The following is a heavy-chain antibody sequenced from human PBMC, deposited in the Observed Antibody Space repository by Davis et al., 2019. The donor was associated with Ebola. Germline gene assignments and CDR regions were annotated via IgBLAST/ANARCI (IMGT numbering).Heavy chain of an antibody. V-gene: IGHV4-39*01. CDR1: GGSISSSSYY. D-gene: IGHD5-18*01. J-gene: IGHJ4*02. Sequence: PSETLSLTCTVSGGSISSSSYYWGWIRQPPGKGLEWIGSIYYSGSTYYNPSLKSRVTISVDTSKNQFSLKLSSVTAADTAVYYCARGYSYGEYYFDYWGQGTLVTVSS. CDR3: ARGYSYGEYYFDY. CDR2: IYYSGST.